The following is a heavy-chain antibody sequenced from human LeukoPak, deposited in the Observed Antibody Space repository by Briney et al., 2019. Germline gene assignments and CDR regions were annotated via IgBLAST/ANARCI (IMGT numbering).Heavy chain of an antibody. CDR3: ATSFGEPNWFDP. CDR2: INPSGGST. CDR1: GYTFTSYY. J-gene: IGHJ5*02. Sequence: ASVKVSRKASGYTFTSYYIHWVRQAPGQGLEWMGIINPSGGSTSYAQKFQGRVTMTRDTSTSTVYLELSSLTSEDTAVYYCATSFGEPNWFDPWGQGTLVTVSS. V-gene: IGHV1-46*01. D-gene: IGHD3-10*01.